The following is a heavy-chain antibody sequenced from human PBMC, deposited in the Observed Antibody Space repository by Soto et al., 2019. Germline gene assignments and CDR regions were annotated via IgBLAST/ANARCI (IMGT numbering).Heavy chain of an antibody. Sequence: GGSLRPSCVSSGFTFRSYAVSGVRQAPGRGLAWVSAISGGGGSTYYADSVKGRFTHSRDNSKNKQYLQMNIQRSEGTAVNYYAKESPRGWDSFDYWGQGT. J-gene: IGHJ4*02. V-gene: IGHV3-23*01. D-gene: IGHD5-12*01. CDR3: AKESPRGWDSFDY. CDR2: ISGGGGST. CDR1: GFTFRSYA.